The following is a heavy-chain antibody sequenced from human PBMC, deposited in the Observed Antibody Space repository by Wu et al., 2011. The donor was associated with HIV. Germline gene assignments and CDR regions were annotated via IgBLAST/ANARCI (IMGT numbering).Heavy chain of an antibody. CDR3: ARPSDSYGYFRGNIYYYYGMDV. J-gene: IGHJ6*02. CDR1: GGTFSSYA. CDR2: IIPIFGTA. D-gene: IGHD5-18*01. Sequence: QVQLVQSGAEVKKPGSSVKVSCKASGGTFSSYAISWVRQAPGQGLEWMGRIIPIFGTANYAQKFQGRVTITADKSTGTAYMELSSLRSEDTAVYYCARPSDSYGYFRGNIYYYYGMDVWGQGTTVTVSS. V-gene: IGHV1-69*06.